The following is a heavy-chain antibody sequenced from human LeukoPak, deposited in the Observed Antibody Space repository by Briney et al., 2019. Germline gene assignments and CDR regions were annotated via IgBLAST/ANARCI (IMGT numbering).Heavy chain of an antibody. CDR1: GFTFSSYG. CDR3: AGEVTETSYFDY. CDR2: IRYDGSNK. J-gene: IGHJ4*02. Sequence: PGGSLRLSCAASGFTFSSYGMHWVRQAPGKGLEWVAFIRYDGSNKYYADSVKGRFTISRDNSKNTLYLQMNSLRAEDTAVYYCAGEVTETSYFDYWGQGTLVTVSS. D-gene: IGHD2-21*02. V-gene: IGHV3-30*02.